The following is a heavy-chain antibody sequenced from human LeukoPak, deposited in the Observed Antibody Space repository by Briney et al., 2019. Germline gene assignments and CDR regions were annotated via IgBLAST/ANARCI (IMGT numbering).Heavy chain of an antibody. J-gene: IGHJ6*03. D-gene: IGHD6-19*01. V-gene: IGHV3-53*01. Sequence: GGSLRLSCAASGFTVSSNYRSWVRQAPGKGLEWVSVIYSGGSTYYADSVKGRFTISRDNSKNTLYLQMNSLRAEDTAVYYCASARYSSGWHYYYYYYMDVWGKGTTVTVSS. CDR1: GFTVSSNY. CDR2: IYSGGST. CDR3: ASARYSSGWHYYYYYYMDV.